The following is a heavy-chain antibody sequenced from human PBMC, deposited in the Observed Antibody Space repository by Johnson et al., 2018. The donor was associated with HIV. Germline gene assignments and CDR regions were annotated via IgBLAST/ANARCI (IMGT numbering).Heavy chain of an antibody. CDR1: GFTFSSYA. D-gene: IGHD3-3*01. J-gene: IGHJ3*02. Sequence: QVQLVESGGGVVQPGRSLRLSCAASGFTFSSYAMHWVRQAPGKGLEWVAVISYDGRNQYYADSVKCRFTISRDNSKNTVFLQMNSLRPEDTAMYYCAAYYDFWSGSYTSGFDIWGQGTMVTVSS. CDR2: ISYDGRNQ. CDR3: AAYYDFWSGSYTSGFDI. V-gene: IGHV3-30*04.